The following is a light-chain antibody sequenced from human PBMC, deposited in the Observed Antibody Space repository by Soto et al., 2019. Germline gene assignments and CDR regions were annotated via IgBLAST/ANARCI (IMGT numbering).Light chain of an antibody. CDR3: VTWDDSLSAWV. CDR1: SSNIGGNY. Sequence: QSVLTQPPSASGTPGQRVTISCSGSSSNIGGNYVYWHQHLPGTAPGNLIYQNNQRPSGVPDRFSGSKSGTSASLAISGLRSEDEADYYCVTWDDSLSAWVFGGGTKLTVL. J-gene: IGLJ3*02. V-gene: IGLV1-47*01. CDR2: QNN.